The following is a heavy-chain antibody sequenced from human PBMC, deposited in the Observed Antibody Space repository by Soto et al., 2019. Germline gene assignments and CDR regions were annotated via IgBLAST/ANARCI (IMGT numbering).Heavy chain of an antibody. CDR1: GGNICSSNW. CDR2: IYHSGST. V-gene: IGHV4-4*02. D-gene: IGHD6-19*01. Sequence: SETMSLTCAVSGGNICSSNWWRWVRQPPGKGLEWIGEIYHSGSTNYNPSLKSRVTISVDKSKNQFSLKLSSVTAADTAVYYCAREVAVAGMDLLDYWGQGTLVTVSS. J-gene: IGHJ4*02. CDR3: AREVAVAGMDLLDY.